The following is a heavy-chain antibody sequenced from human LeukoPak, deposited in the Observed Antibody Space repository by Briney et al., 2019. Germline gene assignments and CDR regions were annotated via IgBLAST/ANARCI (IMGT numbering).Heavy chain of an antibody. Sequence: PGGSLRLSCASSGFSLSRYEMHWVRQGPGKRLQWVSAIGTAGDTFYADSVKGRFTISRENAKDSLYLQTNSLSAGDTAVYYCVREGRGRSGTNAYDVWGHGTMVTVST. D-gene: IGHD5-12*01. J-gene: IGHJ3*01. CDR3: VREGRGRSGTNAYDV. CDR2: IGTAGDT. CDR1: GFSLSRYE. V-gene: IGHV3-13*01.